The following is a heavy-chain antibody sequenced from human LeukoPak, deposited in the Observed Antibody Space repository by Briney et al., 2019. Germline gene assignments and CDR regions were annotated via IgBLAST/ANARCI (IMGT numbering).Heavy chain of an antibody. Sequence: PGGSLRLSCAASGFTFSSYGMHWVRQAPGKGLEWVAVIWYDGSNKYYADSVKGRFTISRDNSKNTLYLQMNSLRAEDTAVYYCASGTYYYDSSGYLDHWGQGTLVTVPS. CDR2: IWYDGSNK. J-gene: IGHJ4*02. D-gene: IGHD3-22*01. CDR3: ASGTYYYDSSGYLDH. V-gene: IGHV3-33*01. CDR1: GFTFSSYG.